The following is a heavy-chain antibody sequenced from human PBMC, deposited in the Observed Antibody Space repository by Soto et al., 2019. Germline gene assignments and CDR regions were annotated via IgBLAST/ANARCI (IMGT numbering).Heavy chain of an antibody. CDR2: INSDGSST. V-gene: IGHV3-74*01. D-gene: IGHD6-6*01. CDR3: TRSGSSPYYYGMDV. Sequence: EVQLVESGGGLVQPGGSLRLSCAASGFTFSSYWMHWVRQAPGKGLVWVSRINSDGSSTNYADSVKGRFTISRDNARNTLFLQMDTLRAEYTAVYYCTRSGSSPYYYGMDVWGQGTTVTVSS. CDR1: GFTFSSYW. J-gene: IGHJ6*02.